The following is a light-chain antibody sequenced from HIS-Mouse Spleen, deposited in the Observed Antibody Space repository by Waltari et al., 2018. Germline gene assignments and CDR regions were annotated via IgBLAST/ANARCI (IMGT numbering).Light chain of an antibody. J-gene: IGLJ3*02. CDR3: GV. V-gene: IGLV2-11*01. Sequence: QSALIQPPSVSGSPGQSVTISCTGTSSDVGSYDYVSWYQQHPGTVPKPMIYNVNTQPYGIPGRFSGSSSGTMATLTISGAQVEDEADYYAGVFGGGTKLTVL. CDR2: NVN. CDR1: SSDVGSYDY.